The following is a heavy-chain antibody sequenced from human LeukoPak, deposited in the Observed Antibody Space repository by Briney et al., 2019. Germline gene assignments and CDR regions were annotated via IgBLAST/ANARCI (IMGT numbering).Heavy chain of an antibody. CDR2: INANSGVT. CDR3: ARDVTCDGRVYLDH. V-gene: IGHV1-2*02. D-gene: IGHD3-10*02. Sequence: GASVKVSCKASGSTFIDYNMQWVRQAPGQGLEWMGWINANSGVTQYAQKFQGRVTVTRDTSISTAYMELRRLTSDDTAVYYCARDVTCDGRVYLDHWGLGTQVTVSS. CDR1: GSTFIDYN. J-gene: IGHJ4*02.